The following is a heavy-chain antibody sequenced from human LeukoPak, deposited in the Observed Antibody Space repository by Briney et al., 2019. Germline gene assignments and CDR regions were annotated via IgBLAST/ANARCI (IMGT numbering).Heavy chain of an antibody. J-gene: IGHJ4*02. Sequence: GGSLRLSCAASGFTFSSYWMNWVRQAPGKGLVWVSRINRDGSDTIYADSVKGRFTISRDNAKNTLFLQVNSLRAEDTAVYYCAREDFGVDFWGQGTQVTVSS. CDR3: AREDFGVDF. CDR2: INRDGSDT. D-gene: IGHD3-10*01. CDR1: GFTFSSYW. V-gene: IGHV3-74*01.